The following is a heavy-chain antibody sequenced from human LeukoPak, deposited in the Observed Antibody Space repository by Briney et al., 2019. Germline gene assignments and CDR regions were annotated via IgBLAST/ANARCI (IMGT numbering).Heavy chain of an antibody. CDR3: AREKPTPYFDY. V-gene: IGHV4-61*01. J-gene: IGHJ4*02. D-gene: IGHD1-14*01. Sequence: PETLSLTCTVSGGSVSSGSYYWSWIRQPPGKGLEWIGYIYYSGSTNYNPSLKSRVTISVDTSKNQFSLKLSSVTAADTAVYYCAREKPTPYFDYWGQGTLVTVSS. CDR2: IYYSGST. CDR1: GGSVSSGSYY.